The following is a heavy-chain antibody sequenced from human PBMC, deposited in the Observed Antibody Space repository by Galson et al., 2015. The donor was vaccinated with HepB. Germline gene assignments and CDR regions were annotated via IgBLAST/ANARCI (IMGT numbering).Heavy chain of an antibody. Sequence: SVKVSCKASGGTFSSYAISWVRQAPGQGLEWMGGIILIFGTANYAQKFQGRVTITADESTSTAYMELSSLRSEDTAVYYCARDPGQPTAGNYFDYWGQGTLVTVSS. J-gene: IGHJ4*02. CDR1: GGTFSSYA. V-gene: IGHV1-69*13. CDR2: IILIFGTA. D-gene: IGHD6-13*01. CDR3: ARDPGQPTAGNYFDY.